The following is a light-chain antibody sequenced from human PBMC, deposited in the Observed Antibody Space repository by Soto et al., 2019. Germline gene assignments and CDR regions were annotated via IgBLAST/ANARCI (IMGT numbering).Light chain of an antibody. CDR3: QPYNIGPPIT. V-gene: IGKV3-15*01. CDR2: DTS. CDR1: QSISNN. J-gene: IGKJ5*01. Sequence: FPSTLSASVADRDTITCRAIQSISNNYLAWYQQKPGQAPRLLIYDTSTRSTGVPARFSGSGSGTEFTLTISSLQSEDIALYYCQPYNIGPPITFGQGTRLEIK.